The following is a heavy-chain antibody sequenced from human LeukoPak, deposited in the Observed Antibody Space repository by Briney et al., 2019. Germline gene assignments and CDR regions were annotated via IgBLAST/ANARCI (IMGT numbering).Heavy chain of an antibody. D-gene: IGHD3-22*01. CDR2: ISAYNGNT. CDR3: ARDGGLLRGDSWFDP. V-gene: IGHV1-18*01. Sequence: ASVKVSCKASGYTFTSYGFSWVRQAPGQGLEWMGWISAYNGNTNYAQKLQGRVTMTTDTSTSTAYMELRSLRSDDTAVYYCARDGGLLRGDSWFDPWGQGTLVTVSS. J-gene: IGHJ5*02. CDR1: GYTFTSYG.